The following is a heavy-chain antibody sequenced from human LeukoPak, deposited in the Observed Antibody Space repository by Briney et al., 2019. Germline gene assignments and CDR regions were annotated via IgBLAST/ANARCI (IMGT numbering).Heavy chain of an antibody. J-gene: IGHJ4*02. CDR1: DASIRSHY. CDR3: ARDLMDRGFDY. V-gene: IGHV4-59*11. CDR2: IFYSGTT. D-gene: IGHD2-8*01. Sequence: SETLSLTCTVSDASIRSHYWSWIRQPPGKGLEWIGYIFYSGTTYYNPSLKSRVTISADTSKNQISLRLSAVTAADTAMYYCARDLMDRGFDYWGQGTLVTVSS.